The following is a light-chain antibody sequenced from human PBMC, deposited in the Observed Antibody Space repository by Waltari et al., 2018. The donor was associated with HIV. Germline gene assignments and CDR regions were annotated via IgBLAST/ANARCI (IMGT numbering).Light chain of an antibody. CDR1: RSNIGSNP. CDR2: NSN. CDR3: AAWDDGLNGI. Sequence: QSVLTQPPSASGTPGQRVTISCSGRRSNIGSNPVTWYQQLPGTAPKLLIYNSNQRPSGVPDRFSGSKSGTSASLAISGLQSEDEGAYYCAAWDDGLNGIFGGGTKLTV. V-gene: IGLV1-44*01. J-gene: IGLJ2*01.